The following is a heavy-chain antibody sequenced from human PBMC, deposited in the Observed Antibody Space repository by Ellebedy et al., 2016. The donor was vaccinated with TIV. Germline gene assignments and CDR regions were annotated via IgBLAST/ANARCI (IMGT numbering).Heavy chain of an antibody. Sequence: MPSETLSLTCAVYGGSFSNYYWNWIRQPPGKGLEWIGEINHSGSTNYNPSLKSRVTISLYTSKNQFSLKLSSVTAADTAVYYCASKKDYYASGSANWFDPWGQGTLVTVSS. J-gene: IGHJ5*02. CDR2: INHSGST. V-gene: IGHV4-34*01. CDR3: ASKKDYYASGSANWFDP. D-gene: IGHD3-10*01. CDR1: GGSFSNYY.